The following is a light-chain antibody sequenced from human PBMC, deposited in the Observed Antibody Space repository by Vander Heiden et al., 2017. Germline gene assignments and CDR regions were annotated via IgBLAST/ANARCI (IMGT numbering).Light chain of an antibody. J-gene: IGKJ1*01. V-gene: IGKV4-1*01. CDR3: QQYHSTPWT. CDR1: QSVLYSSDNKNY. Sequence: DSVMTQSPDALAVSLGERATINCKSSQSVLYSSDNKNYLVWYQQRAGQPPKLLIYWASTRESGVPDRFSGSGSGTDFTLTISSLQAEDVAVYYCQQYHSTPWTFGQGTKVEIK. CDR2: WAS.